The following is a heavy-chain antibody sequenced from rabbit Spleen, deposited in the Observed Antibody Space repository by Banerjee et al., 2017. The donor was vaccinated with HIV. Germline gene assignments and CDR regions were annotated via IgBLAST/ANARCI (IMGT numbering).Heavy chain of an antibody. Sequence: QSLEESGGDLVKPGASLTLTCTASGFSFSSSYYMCWVRQAPGKGLECIACIYGGSSGSTYYASWAKGRFTISKTSSTTVTLRMTSLTAADTATYFCARDLAGVIGWNFYLWGPGTLVTVS. CDR1: GFSFSSSYY. J-gene: IGHJ4*01. CDR2: IYGGSSGST. D-gene: IGHD4-1*01. V-gene: IGHV1S40*01. CDR3: ARDLAGVIGWNFYL.